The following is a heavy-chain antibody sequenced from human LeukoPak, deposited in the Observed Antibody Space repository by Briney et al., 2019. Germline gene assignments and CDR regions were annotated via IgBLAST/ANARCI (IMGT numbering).Heavy chain of an antibody. CDR1: GFTFSDYY. Sequence: GGSLRLSCAASGFTFSDYYMSWIRQAPGKGLECVSAISDSGGNTYYADSVKGRFTISRDNSKNTLYLQMNSLRAEDAAVYYCAKRENRAFDIWGQGTMVTVSS. J-gene: IGHJ3*02. CDR2: ISDSGGNT. D-gene: IGHD2/OR15-2a*01. V-gene: IGHV3-23*01. CDR3: AKRENRAFDI.